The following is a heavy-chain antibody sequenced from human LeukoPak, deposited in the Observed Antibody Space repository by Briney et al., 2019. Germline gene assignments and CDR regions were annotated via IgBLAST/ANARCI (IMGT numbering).Heavy chain of an antibody. V-gene: IGHV3-7*03. CDR3: AREEVKSFDN. CDR1: GFSFSGYW. CDR2: IKQDGSET. Sequence: GGSLRLSCAASGFSFSGYWMTWVRQAPGKGLEWVANIKQDGSETSYVTSVRGRFTISRDNAKNSLYLQMNNLRVEDTAVYFCAREEVKSFDNWGQGTLVTVSS. J-gene: IGHJ4*02.